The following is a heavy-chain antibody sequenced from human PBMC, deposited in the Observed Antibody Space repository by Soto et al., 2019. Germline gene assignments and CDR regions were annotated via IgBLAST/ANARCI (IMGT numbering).Heavy chain of an antibody. CDR1: GFTFTSYW. Sequence: EVQLVESGGGLGPPGGSLRLSCAASGFTFTSYWMHWVRQAPGKGLVWVSSIKSDGSSTNYADSVKGRFTISRDNAKNTGYLQMNSLRAEDTAVYYCARGGRGGFDYWGQGALVTVSS. CDR2: IKSDGSST. CDR3: ARGGRGGFDY. J-gene: IGHJ4*02. V-gene: IGHV3-74*01. D-gene: IGHD3-16*01.